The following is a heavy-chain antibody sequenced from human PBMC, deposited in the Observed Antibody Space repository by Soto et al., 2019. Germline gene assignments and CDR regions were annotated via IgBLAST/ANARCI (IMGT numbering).Heavy chain of an antibody. Sequence: SETLSLTCTVSGASISSINWWSWVRQPPGKGLEWIADIYHSGGTNYNPSLKSRVTISVDKSKNQFSLKLSSVTAADTAFYYCARGFRCNDTTCHGWFDPWGQGTLVTVSS. CDR1: GASISSINW. CDR3: ARGFRCNDTTCHGWFDP. J-gene: IGHJ5*02. V-gene: IGHV4-4*02. CDR2: IYHSGGT. D-gene: IGHD3-22*01.